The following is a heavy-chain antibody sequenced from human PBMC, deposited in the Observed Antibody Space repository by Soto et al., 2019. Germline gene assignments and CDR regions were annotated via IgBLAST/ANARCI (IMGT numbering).Heavy chain of an antibody. CDR3: TRDSCTTVINGGYYYGMDV. D-gene: IGHD4-17*01. V-gene: IGHV3-49*05. CDR2: IRSKAYGGTT. CDR1: GFTFGDYA. Sequence: KPGGSLRLSCTASGFTFGDYAMSWFRQAPGKGLEWVGFIRSKAYGGTTEYAASVKGRFTISRDDSKSIAYLQMNSLKTEDTAVYYCTRDSCTTVINGGYYYGMDVWGQGTTVTVYS. J-gene: IGHJ6*02.